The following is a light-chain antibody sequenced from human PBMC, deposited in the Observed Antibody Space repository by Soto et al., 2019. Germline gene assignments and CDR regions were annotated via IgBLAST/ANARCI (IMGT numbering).Light chain of an antibody. CDR2: GES. CDR1: QSVSSN. Sequence: EIVMTQSPATLSVSPGERATLSCRASQSVSSNLAWYQQKPGQXPRLLIYGESTRATGIPARFSGSGSGTEFTLTISSLQSEDFAVYYCPQYNNWLLVGEGTKVDIK. V-gene: IGKV3-15*01. J-gene: IGKJ1*01. CDR3: PQYNNWLL.